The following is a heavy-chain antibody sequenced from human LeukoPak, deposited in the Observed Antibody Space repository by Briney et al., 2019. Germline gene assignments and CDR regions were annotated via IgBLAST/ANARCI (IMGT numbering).Heavy chain of an antibody. CDR1: GFTFSSYA. Sequence: GGSLRLSCAASGFTFSSYAMSWVRQAPGKGLEWVSAISGSGGSTYYADSVKGRFTISRDNSKNTLYLQMNSLRAEDTAVYYCAKDVILVVAATEGYFDYWGQGTLVTVSS. J-gene: IGHJ4*02. CDR2: ISGSGGST. D-gene: IGHD2-15*01. CDR3: AKDVILVVAATEGYFDY. V-gene: IGHV3-23*01.